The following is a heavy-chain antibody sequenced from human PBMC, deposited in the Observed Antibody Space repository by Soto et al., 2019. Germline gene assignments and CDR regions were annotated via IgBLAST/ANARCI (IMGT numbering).Heavy chain of an antibody. Sequence: QVQLVQSGAEEKKPGASVKVSCKASGYTFTKYAMHWVRHAPGQSLEWMGWINAGNGNTKYSQKFQGRVTITRDTSASTGYMELSSLRSEDTAVYYCAREQWLGVDYWGQGTLVTVSS. D-gene: IGHD6-19*01. CDR1: GYTFTKYA. V-gene: IGHV1-3*05. CDR2: INAGNGNT. CDR3: AREQWLGVDY. J-gene: IGHJ4*02.